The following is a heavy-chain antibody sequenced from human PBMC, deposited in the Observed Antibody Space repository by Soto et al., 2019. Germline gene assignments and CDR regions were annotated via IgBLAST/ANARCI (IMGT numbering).Heavy chain of an antibody. CDR1: GYTFTSYG. J-gene: IGHJ3*02. CDR2: ISAYNGNT. V-gene: IGHV1-18*01. CDR3: ARDRGCLDFWSGPGAFDI. D-gene: IGHD3-3*01. Sequence: ASVKVSCKASGYTFTSYGISWVRQAPGQGLEWMGWISAYNGNTNYAQKLQGRVTMTTDTSTSTAYMELRSLRSDDTAVYYCARDRGCLDFWSGPGAFDIWGQGTMVTVSS.